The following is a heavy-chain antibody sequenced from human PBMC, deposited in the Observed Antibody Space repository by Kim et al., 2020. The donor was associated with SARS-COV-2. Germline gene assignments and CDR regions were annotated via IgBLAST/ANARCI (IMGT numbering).Heavy chain of an antibody. CDR1: GFTFGDYA. V-gene: IGHV3-9*01. CDR2: ISWNSDTT. J-gene: IGHJ6*02. D-gene: IGHD1-1*01. Sequence: GGSLRLSCAASGFTFGDYAMHWVRQAPGKGLEWVSGISWNSDTTGYADSVKGRFTISRDNAKNSLSLQMNSLRAEDTALYYCAKEVGNSGRWYYYGMDVWGQGTTVTVSS. CDR3: AKEVGNSGRWYYYGMDV.